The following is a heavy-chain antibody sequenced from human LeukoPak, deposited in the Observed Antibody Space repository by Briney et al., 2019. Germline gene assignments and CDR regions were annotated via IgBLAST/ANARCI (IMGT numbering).Heavy chain of an antibody. V-gene: IGHV4-38-2*02. CDR2: IYHSGST. J-gene: IGHJ5*02. CDR3: AKAVVSKPPNWFDP. Sequence: SETLSLTCTVSGYSISSGYYWGWIRQPPGKGLEWIGSIYHSGSTYYNPSLKSRVTISVDTSKNQFSLKLSSVTAADTAVYYCAKAVVSKPPNWFDPWGQGTLVTVSS. CDR1: GYSISSGYY. D-gene: IGHD2-2*01.